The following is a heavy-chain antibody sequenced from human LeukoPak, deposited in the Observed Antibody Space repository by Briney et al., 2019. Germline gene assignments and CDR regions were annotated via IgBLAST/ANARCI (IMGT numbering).Heavy chain of an antibody. Sequence: SETLSLTCTVSGGSISSYYWSWIRQPPGKGLEWIGYIYYSGSTNYNPSLKSRVTISVDTSKNQFSLKLSSVTAADTAVSYCARAPYYRDSSNWFDPWGQGTLVTVSS. V-gene: IGHV4-59*01. D-gene: IGHD4-17*01. CDR3: ARAPYYRDSSNWFDP. CDR2: IYYSGST. J-gene: IGHJ5*02. CDR1: GGSISSYY.